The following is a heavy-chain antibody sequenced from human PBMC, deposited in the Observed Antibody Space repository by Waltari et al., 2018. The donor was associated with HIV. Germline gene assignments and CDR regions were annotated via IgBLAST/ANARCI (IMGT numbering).Heavy chain of an antibody. CDR1: GYTFTDHY. J-gene: IGHJ4*02. CDR3: ASLAAAGYFDS. D-gene: IGHD6-13*01. Sequence: EVHLVQSGPEVMKPGATLKISCRVSGYTFTDHYIHWVQEAPGKGIEWMGLIGPEYGETEDAEKFQGTLTITADTSLDTVYMELTSLRSDDAAVYYCASLAAAGYFDSWGQGTLLTVSS. CDR2: IGPEYGET. V-gene: IGHV1-69-2*01.